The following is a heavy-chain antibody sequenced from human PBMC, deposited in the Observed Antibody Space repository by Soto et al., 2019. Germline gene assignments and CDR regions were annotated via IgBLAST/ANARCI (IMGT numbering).Heavy chain of an antibody. V-gene: IGHV3-23*01. CDR3: ARRNSGWYFDY. D-gene: IGHD6-19*01. Sequence: EVPLLESGGGLVQPGGSLRLSCAASGFTFSSYAMNWVRQAPGKGLEWVSVISGSGGSTYYADSVKGRFTISRDNSKNTLYLQMHSLRAEDTAVYYCARRNSGWYFDYWGQGTLVTVSS. J-gene: IGHJ4*02. CDR1: GFTFSSYA. CDR2: ISGSGGST.